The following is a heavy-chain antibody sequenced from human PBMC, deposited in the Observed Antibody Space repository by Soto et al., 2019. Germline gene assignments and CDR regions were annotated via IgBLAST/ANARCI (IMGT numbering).Heavy chain of an antibody. CDR2: IIPIFGTA. CDR1: GGTFSSYA. V-gene: IGHV1-69*12. J-gene: IGHJ6*02. Sequence: QVQLVQSGAEVKKPGSSVKVSCKASGGTFSSYAISWVRQAPGQGLEWMGGIIPIFGTAKYAQKFQGRVTITEDESTSTAYKELSSLRSEDTAVYYCARGEPLQQLADGNYYYGMDVWGQGTKVTVSS. D-gene: IGHD6-13*01. CDR3: ARGEPLQQLADGNYYYGMDV.